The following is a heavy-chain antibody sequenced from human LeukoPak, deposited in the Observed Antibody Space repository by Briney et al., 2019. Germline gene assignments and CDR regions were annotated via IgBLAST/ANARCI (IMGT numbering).Heavy chain of an antibody. J-gene: IGHJ4*02. V-gene: IGHV3-30-3*01. CDR2: ISYDGSNT. CDR1: GFTFSNYA. D-gene: IGHD3-22*01. CDR3: ARDYSSGYSIYFDF. Sequence: GRSLRLSCAASGFTFSNYAMHWVRQAPGKGLEWVALISYDGSNTYYPDSVKGRFTISRDNSKNTLYLQTNSLTTEDTAVYYCARDYSSGYSIYFDFWGQGTLVTVSS.